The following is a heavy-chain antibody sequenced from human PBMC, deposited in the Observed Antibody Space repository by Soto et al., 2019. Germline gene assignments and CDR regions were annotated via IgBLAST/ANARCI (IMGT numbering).Heavy chain of an antibody. V-gene: IGHV3-48*01. CDR1: GFTFSGYS. CDR2: ISSAGTTI. D-gene: IGHD3-10*01. Sequence: PGGSLRLSCVVSGFTFSGYSMNWVRQTPGKGLEWLSYISSAGTTISYADSVKGRFTISRDNSKNTLYLQMNSLRVEDTAVYYCAKDPGYSLGTDYGDYWGQGTQVTVSS. CDR3: AKDPGYSLGTDYGDY. J-gene: IGHJ4*02.